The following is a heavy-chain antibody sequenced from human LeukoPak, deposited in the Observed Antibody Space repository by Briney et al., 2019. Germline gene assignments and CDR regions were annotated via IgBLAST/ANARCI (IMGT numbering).Heavy chain of an antibody. J-gene: IGHJ5*02. V-gene: IGHV3-74*01. CDR3: ARDRKYCSGGSCYFHWFDP. CDR1: GFTFSSYW. Sequence: PGGSLRLSCAASGFTFSSYWMHWVRQAPGEGLVWVSCINSDGSSTSYADSVKGRFTISRDNAKNTLYLQMNSLRAEDTAVYYCARDRKYCSGGSCYFHWFDPWGQGALVTVSS. CDR2: INSDGSST. D-gene: IGHD2-15*01.